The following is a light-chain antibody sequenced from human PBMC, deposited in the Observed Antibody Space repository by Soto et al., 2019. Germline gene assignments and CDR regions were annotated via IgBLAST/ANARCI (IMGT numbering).Light chain of an antibody. V-gene: IGKV1-39*01. J-gene: IGKJ1*01. CDR3: QQSYNSPST. CDR2: AAS. CDR1: QNIVTY. Sequence: DIQMTQSPSSLSASVGDRVTITCRTGQNIVTYLNWYQHQPGKAPKLLIYAASSLQSGVPSRFSGSGSGTDFTLTINSLQPEDFATYYCQQSYNSPSTFGQGTKVDIE.